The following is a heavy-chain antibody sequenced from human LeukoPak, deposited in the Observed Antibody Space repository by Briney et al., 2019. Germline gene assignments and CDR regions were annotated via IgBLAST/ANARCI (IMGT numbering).Heavy chain of an antibody. Sequence: SVKVSCKASGGTFSSYAISWVRQAPGQGLEWMGGIIPIFGTANYAQKFQGRVTIMADKSTSTAYMELSSLRSEDTAVYYCARTPVYCSSTSCYQRFDPWGQGTLVTVSS. V-gene: IGHV1-69*06. CDR2: IIPIFGTA. CDR3: ARTPVYCSSTSCYQRFDP. D-gene: IGHD2-2*01. J-gene: IGHJ5*02. CDR1: GGTFSSYA.